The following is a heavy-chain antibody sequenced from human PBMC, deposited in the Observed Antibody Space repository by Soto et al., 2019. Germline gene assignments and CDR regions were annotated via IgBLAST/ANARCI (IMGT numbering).Heavy chain of an antibody. CDR1: GGSISSSSS. D-gene: IGHD6-13*01. CDR2: IYSIGST. J-gene: IGHJ6*02. V-gene: IGHV4-39*01. CDR3: RRSSRYSTDV. Sequence: QLQLQESGPGLVKPSGTLSLTCPVSGGSISSSSSWGWIRQPPGKGLEWIGSIYSIGSTYYNPSLKSRVTISVDTSKNQFSLKLSSVTAADTAVYYCRRSSRYSTDVWGQGTTVTVSS.